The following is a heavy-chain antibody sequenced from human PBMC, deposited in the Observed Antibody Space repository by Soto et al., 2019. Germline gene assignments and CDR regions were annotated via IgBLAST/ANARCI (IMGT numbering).Heavy chain of an antibody. CDR3: ARAMTTVTTLDY. J-gene: IGHJ4*02. CDR1: GGSISSGGYS. V-gene: IGHV4-30-2*01. CDR2: IYHSGST. D-gene: IGHD4-17*01. Sequence: QLQLQESGSGLVKPSQTLSLTCAVSGGSISSGGYSWSWIRQPPGKGLEWIGYIYHSGSTYYNPSLQRRVTISVDRPNTQFSLKLSSVTAADTAVYYCARAMTTVTTLDYWGQGTLVTVSS.